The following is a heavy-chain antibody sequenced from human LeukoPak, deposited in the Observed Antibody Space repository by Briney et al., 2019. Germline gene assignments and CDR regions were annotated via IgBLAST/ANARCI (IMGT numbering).Heavy chain of an antibody. CDR2: IYYGGRN. Sequence: SETLSLTCTVSGGAISSNYWSWIRQPPGKGLEWIGYIYYGGRNNYNPSLESRVTISLDTSKNQFSLTVTSVTASDSAMYYCARAGSVAGWCVGWFDSWGQGVLVTVSS. D-gene: IGHD6-19*01. CDR1: GGAISSNY. J-gene: IGHJ5*01. CDR3: ARAGSVAGWCVGWFDS. V-gene: IGHV4-59*01.